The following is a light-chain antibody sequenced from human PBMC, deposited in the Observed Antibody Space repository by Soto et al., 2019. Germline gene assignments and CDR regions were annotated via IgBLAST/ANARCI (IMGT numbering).Light chain of an antibody. CDR2: SNN. CDR3: ETWDDSLNGRV. J-gene: IGLJ3*02. V-gene: IGLV1-44*01. Sequence: QSVLTQPPSVSGTTGQKVTVSCSGSRYNIEVNAVNWYQQVPGTAPKVLIYSNNQRPSGVPDRLSGSKSGTSASLAISGLQSEDEADYYCETWDDSLNGRVFGGGTKLTVL. CDR1: RYNIEVNA.